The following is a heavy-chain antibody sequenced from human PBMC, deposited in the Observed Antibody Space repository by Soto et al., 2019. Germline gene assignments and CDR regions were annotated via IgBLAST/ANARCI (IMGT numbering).Heavy chain of an antibody. V-gene: IGHV4-34*01. CDR1: GGSFSGYY. Sequence: SETLSLTCAVYGGSFSGYYWSWIRQPPGKWLEWIGEINHSGSTNYNPSLKSRVTISVDTSKNQFSLKLSSVTAADTAVYYCASSSGSGSYSSLYYYGMDVWGQGXTVTVYS. CDR3: ASSSGSGSYSSLYYYGMDV. J-gene: IGHJ6*02. CDR2: INHSGST. D-gene: IGHD3-10*01.